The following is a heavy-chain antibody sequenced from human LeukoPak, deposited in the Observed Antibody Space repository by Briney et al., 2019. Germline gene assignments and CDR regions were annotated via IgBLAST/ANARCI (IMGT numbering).Heavy chain of an antibody. CDR3: AKDMRVALWFRRYYYMDV. CDR1: GFTFSSYG. CDR2: IRYDGSNK. D-gene: IGHD3-22*01. J-gene: IGHJ6*03. V-gene: IGHV3-30*02. Sequence: GGSLRLSCAASGFTFSSYGMHWVRQAPGKGLEWVAFIRYDGSNKYYADSVKGRFTISRGNSKNTLYLQMNSLRAEDTAVYYCAKDMRVALWFRRYYYMDVWGKGTTVTVSS.